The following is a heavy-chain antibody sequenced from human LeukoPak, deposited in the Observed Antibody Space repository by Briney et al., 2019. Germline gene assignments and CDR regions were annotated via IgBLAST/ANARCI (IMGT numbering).Heavy chain of an antibody. D-gene: IGHD3-16*01. Sequence: ASVKVSCKASGYTFNNYYMYWVRQAPGQGLEWMGMINPSGGGTSYAQKFQGRVTITADESTSTAYMELSSLRSEDTAVYYCASQGGQSLTFDYWGQGTLVTVSS. CDR1: GYTFNNYY. CDR3: ASQGGQSLTFDY. J-gene: IGHJ4*02. V-gene: IGHV1-46*02. CDR2: INPSGGGT.